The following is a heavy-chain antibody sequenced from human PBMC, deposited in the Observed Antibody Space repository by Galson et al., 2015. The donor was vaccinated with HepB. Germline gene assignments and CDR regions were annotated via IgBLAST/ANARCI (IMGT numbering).Heavy chain of an antibody. V-gene: IGHV4-59*01. Sequence: SETLSLTCTVSGGSISTYYWSWIRQPPEKRLEWIGYIYYSGSTNYNPSLKSRVTISVDTSKSQFSLNLSSVTAADTAVYYCARGTSGWSRDAFDIWGQGTMVTVSS. CDR1: GGSISTYY. D-gene: IGHD6-19*01. CDR2: IYYSGST. CDR3: ARGTSGWSRDAFDI. J-gene: IGHJ3*02.